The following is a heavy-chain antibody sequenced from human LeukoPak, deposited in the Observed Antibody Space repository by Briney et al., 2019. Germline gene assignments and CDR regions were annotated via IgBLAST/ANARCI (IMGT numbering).Heavy chain of an antibody. D-gene: IGHD6-6*01. J-gene: IGHJ4*02. V-gene: IGHV3-23*01. CDR1: GFTFSSYA. Sequence: GGSLRRSCAASGFTFSSYAMSWVRQAPGKGLEWVSAISGSGGSTYYADSVKGRFTISRDNSKNTLYLQMNSLRAEDTAVYYCAKGKYSSSRGYFDYWGQGTLVTVSS. CDR3: AKGKYSSSRGYFDY. CDR2: ISGSGGST.